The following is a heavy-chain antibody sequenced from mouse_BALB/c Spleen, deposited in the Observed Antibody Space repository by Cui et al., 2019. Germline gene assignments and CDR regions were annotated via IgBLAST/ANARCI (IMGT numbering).Heavy chain of an antibody. CDR2: IDPNSGGT. CDR1: GHTFTSYL. Sequence: QVPLPHPAAELVKPAASVKLSRKASGHTFTSYLMHWVKQRPGRGLEWIGRIDPNSGGTKYNEKVKSKATLTVDKPSSTAYMQLSSLTSEDSAVYHCARYDYYGSSYFDYWGQGTTLTVSS. J-gene: IGHJ2*01. V-gene: IGHV1-72*01. D-gene: IGHD1-1*01. CDR3: ARYDYYGSSYFDY.